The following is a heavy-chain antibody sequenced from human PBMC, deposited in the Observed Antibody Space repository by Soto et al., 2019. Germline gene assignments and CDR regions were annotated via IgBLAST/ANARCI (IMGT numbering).Heavy chain of an antibody. V-gene: IGHV3-33*01. J-gene: IGHJ4*02. Sequence: QVQLVESGGGVVQPGMSLRLSCAASGFTFSDYAMDWVRQAPGKGLEWVALTSHDERKISYADSVKGRFTISRGNSENTLYLQMYSLSAEDTAVYYCARGRYSNSWYYFDYWGQGTLVTVSS. CDR3: ARGRYSNSWYYFDY. D-gene: IGHD6-13*01. CDR2: TSHDERKI. CDR1: GFTFSDYA.